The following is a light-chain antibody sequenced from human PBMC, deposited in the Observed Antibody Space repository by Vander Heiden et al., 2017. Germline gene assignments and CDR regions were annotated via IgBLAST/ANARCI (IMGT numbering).Light chain of an antibody. CDR1: SSDVGGYNY. V-gene: IGLV2-8*01. CDR2: EVS. CDR3: SSYAGSNFYV. J-gene: IGLJ1*01. Sequence: QSALTQPPSASGSPGQSVTISCTGTSSDVGGYNYVSWYQQHPGKAPNLMIYEVSKRPSGVPDRFSGSKSGNTASLTVSGLQAEDEADYYCSSYAGSNFYVFGTGTKVTVL.